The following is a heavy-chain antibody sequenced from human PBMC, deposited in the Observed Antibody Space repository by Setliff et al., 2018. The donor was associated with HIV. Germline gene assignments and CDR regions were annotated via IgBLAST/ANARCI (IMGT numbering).Heavy chain of an antibody. D-gene: IGHD3-22*01. CDR3: ARPQYHDSSDAYDF. CDR1: GYSFPNYW. J-gene: IGHJ3*01. V-gene: IGHV5-51*01. CDR2: IYPGDSST. Sequence: SLKISCTGSGYSFPNYWIAWVRQAPGEGLEWMGIIYPGDSSTRYNPSFQGQVIISADKSINTAYLQWSSLKASDTAMYYCARPQYHDSSDAYDFWGQGTMVTVSS.